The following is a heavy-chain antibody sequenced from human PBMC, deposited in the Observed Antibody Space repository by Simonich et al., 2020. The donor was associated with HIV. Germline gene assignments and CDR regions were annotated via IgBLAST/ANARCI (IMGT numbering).Heavy chain of an antibody. CDR1: GYSISSGYY. J-gene: IGHJ2*01. D-gene: IGHD6-13*01. V-gene: IGHV4-38-2*01. Sequence: QVQLQESGPGLVKPSETLSLTCAVSGYSISSGYYWGWIRQPPGKGLEWIGSIYPSGITYYNPTLKSRVNISVDTSKNQFSLKMRSVTAADTAVYYCARSGYSSSWSHWYFDLWGRGTLVTVSS. CDR3: ARSGYSSSWSHWYFDL. CDR2: IYPSGIT.